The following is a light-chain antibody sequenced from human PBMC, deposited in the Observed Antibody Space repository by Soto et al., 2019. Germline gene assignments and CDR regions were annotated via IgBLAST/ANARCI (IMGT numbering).Light chain of an antibody. CDR2: SNN. J-gene: IGLJ2*01. CDR1: SSNIGSKS. Sequence: QSVLTQPPSVSGTPGHRVTMSCSGSSSNIGSKSVSWYQLLPQTATKLLIYSNNKGPSGVPGRFSGYKSGTSASLAISGLQSDDETQYYCAAWDDSLNVLVFGGGTKLPVL. V-gene: IGLV1-44*01. CDR3: AAWDDSLNVLV.